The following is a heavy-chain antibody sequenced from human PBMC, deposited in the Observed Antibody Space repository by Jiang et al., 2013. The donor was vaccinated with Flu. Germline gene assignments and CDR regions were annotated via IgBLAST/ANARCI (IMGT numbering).Heavy chain of an antibody. Sequence: GPGLVKPSETLSLTCTVSDYSISSAYYWGWIRQPPGKGLEWIASIYHSGTTHYNPSLKSRVTISVDTSKNQFSLKLSSVTAADTAVYYCARKHHYYDSSGYFPIWGQGTMVTVSS. CDR2: IYHSGTT. CDR3: ARKHHYYDSSGYFPI. D-gene: IGHD3-22*01. CDR1: DYSISSAYY. V-gene: IGHV4-38-2*02. J-gene: IGHJ3*02.